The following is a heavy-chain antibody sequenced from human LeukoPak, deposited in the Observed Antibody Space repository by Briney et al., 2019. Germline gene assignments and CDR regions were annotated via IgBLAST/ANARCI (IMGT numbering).Heavy chain of an antibody. J-gene: IGHJ4*02. D-gene: IGHD6-19*01. CDR2: INDSGGST. CDR1: GFTFSNYA. V-gene: IGHV3-23*01. Sequence: PGGSLRLSCAASGFTFSNYAMSWVRQAPGKGLEWVSAINDSGGSTYYADSVKGRFTIFRDNSKNTLYLQMNSLRAEDTAVYYCAKDPLGAAVAEFDYWGQGTLVTVSS. CDR3: AKDPLGAAVAEFDY.